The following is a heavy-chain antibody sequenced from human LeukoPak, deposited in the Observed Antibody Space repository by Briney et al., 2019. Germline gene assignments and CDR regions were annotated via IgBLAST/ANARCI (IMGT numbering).Heavy chain of an antibody. D-gene: IGHD5-12*01. Sequence: GGSLRLSCAASGFTVSSNYMSWVRQAPGKGLEWVSVIYSGGSTYYADSVKGRFTISRDNSKNTLYLQMNSLRAEDTAVYYCARDLGDSGYDGSDAFDIWGQGTMVTVSS. CDR3: ARDLGDSGYDGSDAFDI. J-gene: IGHJ3*02. CDR2: IYSGGST. CDR1: GFTVSSNY. V-gene: IGHV3-53*01.